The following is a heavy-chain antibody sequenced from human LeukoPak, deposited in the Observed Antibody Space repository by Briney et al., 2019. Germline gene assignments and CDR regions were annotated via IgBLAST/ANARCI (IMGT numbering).Heavy chain of an antibody. V-gene: IGHV3-23*01. D-gene: IGHD3-22*01. CDR2: ISGSGSIT. CDR3: AKDLYCYESSGYYDY. CDR1: GFTFSSFG. Sequence: GGSLRLSCAASGFTFSSFGMSWVRQAPGKGLEWVSTISGSGSITYYADSMKGRFTISRDNSKNTLYLQMNRLRAEDTAVYYCAKDLYCYESSGYYDYWGQGSLATVSS. J-gene: IGHJ4*02.